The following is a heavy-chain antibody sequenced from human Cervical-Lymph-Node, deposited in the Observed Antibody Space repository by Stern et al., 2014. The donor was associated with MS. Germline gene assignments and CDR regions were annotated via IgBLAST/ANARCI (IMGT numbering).Heavy chain of an antibody. V-gene: IGHV3-33*01. J-gene: IGHJ4*02. D-gene: IGHD3-10*01. CDR3: ARGNDRGGFSLAD. CDR1: GFTFTNYG. Sequence: QVQLVESGGGVVHPGRSLRLSCAASGFTFTNYGMHWVRQAPGKGLDWLAIIWSDGSHEIYADSVKGRFTVSRDNSNKTLYLQMNNLRTEDSVMYYWARGNDRGGFSLADWGQGIPVTVSS. CDR2: IWSDGSHE.